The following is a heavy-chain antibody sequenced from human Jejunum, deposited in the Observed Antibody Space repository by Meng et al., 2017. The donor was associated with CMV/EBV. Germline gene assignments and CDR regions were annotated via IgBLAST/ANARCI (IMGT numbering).Heavy chain of an antibody. CDR1: VGPLTNSS. D-gene: IGHD3-22*01. J-gene: IGHJ4*02. CDR3: ARSGYYYDTTGYSPFDY. Sequence: QVRLKMSGPELLSPSETLSVTGRVSVGPLTNSSWNCIRQTAGKGLEWIGRIYTNGRAIYPPSLVSRVTISEDTSKNQFSLRLTSVTAADTAVYYCARSGYYYDTTGYSPFDYWGQGALVTVSS. CDR2: IYTNGRA. V-gene: IGHV4-4*07.